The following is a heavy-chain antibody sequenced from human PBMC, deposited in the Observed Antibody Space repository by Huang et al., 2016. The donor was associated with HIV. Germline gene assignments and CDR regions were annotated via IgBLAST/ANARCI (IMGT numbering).Heavy chain of an antibody. J-gene: IGHJ4*02. D-gene: IGHD1-26*01. CDR1: GFTVSGTS. V-gene: IGHV3-53*01. CDR2: IYSGGTT. Sequence: EVQLVESGGGLIQPGGSLRLSCAASGFTVSGTSMGWVRQAPRKGLEWFSVIYSGGTTYFADSVKGRFTFSRDNSKNTVYLQMNSLRADDTAVYYCARGGNTVGYFDNWGQGTLVTVSS. CDR3: ARGGNTVGYFDN.